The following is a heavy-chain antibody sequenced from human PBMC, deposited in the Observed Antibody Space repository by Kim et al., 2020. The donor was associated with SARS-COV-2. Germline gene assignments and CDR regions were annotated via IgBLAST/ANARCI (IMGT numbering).Heavy chain of an antibody. CDR2: ISSSSSTI. Sequence: GGSLRLSCAASGFTFSSYSMNWVRQAPGKGLEWVSYISSSSSTIYYADSVKGRFTISRDNAKNSLYLQMNSLRDEDTAVYYCARDYPHTCGGDCPDAFDIWGQGTMVTVSS. CDR3: ARDYPHTCGGDCPDAFDI. D-gene: IGHD2-21*02. V-gene: IGHV3-48*02. J-gene: IGHJ3*02. CDR1: GFTFSSYS.